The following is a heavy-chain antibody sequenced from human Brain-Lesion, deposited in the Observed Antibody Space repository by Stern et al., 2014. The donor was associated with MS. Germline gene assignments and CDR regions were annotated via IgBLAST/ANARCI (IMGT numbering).Heavy chain of an antibody. CDR1: GGSVSSTSYA. CDR2: IYFSGKT. CDR3: AGEEDIRYCSGGSCTGNWFDP. V-gene: IGHV4-39*01. J-gene: IGHJ5*02. Sequence: QLQLQESGPGLVKPSETLSLTCTVAGGSVSSTSYAWAWIRQPPGKGLEWIGTIYFSGKTYNRPSLKSRLTLSLDTSKNQFSLPLRFVTAADTAVYYCAGEEDIRYCSGGSCTGNWFDPWGQGTLVTVSS. D-gene: IGHD2-15*01.